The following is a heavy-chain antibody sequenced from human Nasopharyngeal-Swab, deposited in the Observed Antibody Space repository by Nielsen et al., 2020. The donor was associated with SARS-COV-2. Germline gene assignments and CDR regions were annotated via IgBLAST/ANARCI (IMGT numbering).Heavy chain of an antibody. J-gene: IGHJ4*02. Sequence: WIRQPPGKGLEWVSYISSSGSTIYYADSVEGRFTISRDNSKNTLYLQMNSLKTEDTAVYYCTTEYYDYIWGSYRDDYWGQGTLVTVSS. CDR2: ISSSGSTI. CDR3: TTEYYDYIWGSYRDDY. V-gene: IGHV3-11*01. D-gene: IGHD3-16*02.